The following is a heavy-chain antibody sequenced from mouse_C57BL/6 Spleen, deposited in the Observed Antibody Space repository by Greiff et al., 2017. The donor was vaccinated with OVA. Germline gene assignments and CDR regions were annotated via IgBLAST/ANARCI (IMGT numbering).Heavy chain of an antibody. CDR2: ISYSGST. J-gene: IGHJ1*03. CDR3: ARRGSTMVTTHWYFDV. D-gene: IGHD2-2*01. CDR1: GYSITSGYD. V-gene: IGHV3-1*01. Sequence: EVKLVESGPGMVKPSQSLSLTCTVTGYSITSGYDWHWIRHFPGNKLEWMGYISYSGSTNYNPSLKSRISITHDTSKNHFFLKLNSVTTEDTATYYCARRGSTMVTTHWYFDVWGTGTTVTVSS.